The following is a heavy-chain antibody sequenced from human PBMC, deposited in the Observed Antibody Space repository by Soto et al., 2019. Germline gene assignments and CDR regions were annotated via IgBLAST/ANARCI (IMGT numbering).Heavy chain of an antibody. J-gene: IGHJ4*02. CDR1: GGSISSSSYY. V-gene: IGHV4-39*01. D-gene: IGHD5-12*01. Sequence: QLQLQESGPGLVKPSETLSLTCTVSGGSISSSSYYWGWIRQPPGKGLEWIGSIYYSGSTYYNPSLKSRVTISGDTSKNQFSLKLSSVTAADTAVYYCARASRGGYSGYDGRGHYFDYWGQGTLVTVSS. CDR3: ARASRGGYSGYDGRGHYFDY. CDR2: IYYSGST.